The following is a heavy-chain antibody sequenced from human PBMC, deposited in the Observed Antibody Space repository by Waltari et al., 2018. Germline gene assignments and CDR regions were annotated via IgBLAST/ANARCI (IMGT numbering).Heavy chain of an antibody. Sequence: QVQLLQSGAEVKKPGASVRVSCQASGYTFSTYDINWVRQASGQGLEWMGWMNPNTGGTGFAMRFQGRVSMTRDTSVNTAYMELHTLTSEDTSLYYCARGRDVYAGFDYNWFDPWGPEPWSPSPQ. J-gene: IGHJ5*02. CDR3: ARGRDVYAGFDYNWFDP. CDR2: MNPNTGGT. D-gene: IGHD5-12*01. CDR1: GYTFSTYD. V-gene: IGHV1-8*02.